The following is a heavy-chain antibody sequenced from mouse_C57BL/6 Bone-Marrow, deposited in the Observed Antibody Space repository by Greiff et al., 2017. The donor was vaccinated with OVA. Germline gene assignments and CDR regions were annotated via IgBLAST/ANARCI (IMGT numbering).Heavy chain of an antibody. J-gene: IGHJ2*01. V-gene: IGHV5-4*01. Sequence: EVKLMESGGGLMKPGGSLKLSCAASGFTFSSYAMSWVRQTPEKRLEWVATISDGGSYTYYPDNVKGRFTISRDNAKNNLYLQMSHLKSEDTAMYYCARDDFPFDYWGQGTTLTVSS. CDR2: ISDGGSYT. CDR3: ARDDFPFDY. D-gene: IGHD2-4*01. CDR1: GFTFSSYA.